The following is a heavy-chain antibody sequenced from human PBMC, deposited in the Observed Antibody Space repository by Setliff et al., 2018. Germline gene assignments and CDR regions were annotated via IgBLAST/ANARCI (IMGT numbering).Heavy chain of an antibody. Sequence: SETLSLTCTVSGASVRSHYWSWIRQSPEKGLEWIGFIFYSGDTKSNPSLKSRVTMSVDTSRNQFSLKLDSLTAADTAVYFCARANPGEGVLDSWGQGALVTVSS. CDR2: IFYSGDT. CDR1: GASVRSHY. V-gene: IGHV4-59*02. J-gene: IGHJ4*02. CDR3: ARANPGEGVLDS. D-gene: IGHD3-10*01.